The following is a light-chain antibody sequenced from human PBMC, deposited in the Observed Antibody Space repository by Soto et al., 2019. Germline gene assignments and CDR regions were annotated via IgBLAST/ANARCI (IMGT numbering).Light chain of an antibody. CDR2: EVN. Sequence: QSVLTQPASVSGSPGQSITVSCTGTRDDVGGYNYVSWYQQYPGKAPTLIIYEVNTRPSGISNRFSGSKSGNTASLTISDLQAEDEADYYCSSYTSSSTLEFGGGTKLTV. CDR3: SSYTSSSTLE. CDR1: RDDVGGYNY. V-gene: IGLV2-14*01. J-gene: IGLJ2*01.